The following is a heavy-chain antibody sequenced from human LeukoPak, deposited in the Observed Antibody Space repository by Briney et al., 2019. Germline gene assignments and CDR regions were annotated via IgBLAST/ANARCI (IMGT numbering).Heavy chain of an antibody. D-gene: IGHD4/OR15-4a*01. CDR1: GGSFSGYY. J-gene: IGHJ4*02. CDR2: IYSDNT. V-gene: IGHV3-53*01. Sequence: ETLSLTCAVYGGSFSGYYWSWIRQAPGKGLEWVSFIYSDNTHYSDSVKGRFTISRDNSKNTLYLQMNSLRAEDTAVYYCARRAGAYSHPYDYWGQGTLVTVSS. CDR3: ARRAGAYSHPYDY.